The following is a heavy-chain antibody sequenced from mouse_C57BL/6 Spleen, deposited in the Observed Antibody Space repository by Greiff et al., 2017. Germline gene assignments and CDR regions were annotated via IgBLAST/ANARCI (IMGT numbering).Heavy chain of an antibody. CDR3: ARRDGYTGDYFDY. V-gene: IGHV1-39*01. D-gene: IGHD2-3*01. Sequence: EVKLQESGPELVKPGASVKLSCKASGYSFTDYNMNWVKQSHGKSLEWIGVINPNDGTTSYNQKFKGKATLTVDQSSSTAYMQLNSLTSEDSAVYYCARRDGYTGDYFDYWGQGTTLTVSS. J-gene: IGHJ2*01. CDR1: GYSFTDYN. CDR2: INPNDGTT.